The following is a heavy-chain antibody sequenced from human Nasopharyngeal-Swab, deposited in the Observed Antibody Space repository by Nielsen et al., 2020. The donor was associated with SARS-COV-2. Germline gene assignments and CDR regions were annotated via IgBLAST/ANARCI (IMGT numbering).Heavy chain of an antibody. CDR3: ASAPYHDSSGYYGPSPFDI. CDR1: GGSISSGGYY. J-gene: IGHJ3*02. Sequence: SETLSLTCTVSGGSISSGGYYWSWIRQHPGKGLEWIGSIYYSGSTYYNPSLKSRVTISVDTSKNQFSLKLSSVSAADTAVYYCASAPYHDSSGYYGPSPFDIWGQGTMVTVSS. V-gene: IGHV4-39*01. D-gene: IGHD3-22*01. CDR2: IYYSGST.